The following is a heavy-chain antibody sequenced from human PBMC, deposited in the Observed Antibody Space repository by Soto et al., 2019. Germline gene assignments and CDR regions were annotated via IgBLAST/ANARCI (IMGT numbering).Heavy chain of an antibody. J-gene: IGHJ4*02. V-gene: IGHV3-23*01. D-gene: IGHD6-13*01. CDR2: ISGSGGST. Sequence: GGSLRLSCAASGFTFSSYAMSWVRQAPGKGLEWVSAISGSGGSTYYADSVKGRFTISRDNSKNTLYLQMSSLRAEDTAVYYCATDRIAAAGKARPFDYWGQGTLVTVSS. CDR3: ATDRIAAAGKARPFDY. CDR1: GFTFSSYA.